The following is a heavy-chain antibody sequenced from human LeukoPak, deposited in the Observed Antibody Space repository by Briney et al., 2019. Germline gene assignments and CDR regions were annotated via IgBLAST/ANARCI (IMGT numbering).Heavy chain of an antibody. CDR1: GGSFSGYY. J-gene: IGHJ4*02. CDR2: INHSGST. V-gene: IGHV4-34*01. Sequence: SETLSLTCAVYGGSFSGYYWSCIRQPPGKGLEWIGEINHSGSTNYNPSLKSRVTISVDTSKNQFSLKLSSVTAADTAVYYCARGGFVLRFLELLRPFDYWGQGTLVTVSS. D-gene: IGHD3-3*01. CDR3: ARGGFVLRFLELLRPFDY.